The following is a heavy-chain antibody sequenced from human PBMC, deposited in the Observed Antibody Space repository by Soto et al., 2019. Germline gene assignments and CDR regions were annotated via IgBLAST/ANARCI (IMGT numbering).Heavy chain of an antibody. D-gene: IGHD6-13*01. V-gene: IGHV1-69*02. CDR1: GGTFSSYT. CDR2: IIPILGIA. Sequence: ASVKVSCKASGGTFSSYTISWVRQAPGQGLEWMGRIIPILGIANYAQKFQGRVTITADKSTSTAYMELSSLRSEDTAVYYCASLSLPNKYSSSPVPRSAVDYYYMDVWGKGTTVTVSS. CDR3: ASLSLPNKYSSSPVPRSAVDYYYMDV. J-gene: IGHJ6*03.